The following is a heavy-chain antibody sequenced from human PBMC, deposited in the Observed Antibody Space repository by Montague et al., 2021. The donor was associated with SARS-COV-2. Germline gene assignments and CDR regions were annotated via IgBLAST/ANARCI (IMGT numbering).Heavy chain of an antibody. J-gene: IGHJ6*02. CDR3: ARGENWGTLYYYGMDV. V-gene: IGHV3-48*02. Sequence: SRRLSLSASGFTFSSYSMNWVRQAPGKGLEWVSYISSSSSTIYYADSVKGRFTISRDNAKNSLYLQMNSLRDEDTAVYYCARGENWGTLYYYGMDVWGQGTTVTVSS. D-gene: IGHD7-27*01. CDR2: ISSSSSTI. CDR1: GFTFSSYS.